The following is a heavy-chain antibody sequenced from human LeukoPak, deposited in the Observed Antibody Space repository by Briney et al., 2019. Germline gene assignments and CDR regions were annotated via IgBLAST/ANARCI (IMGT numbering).Heavy chain of an antibody. J-gene: IGHJ4*02. V-gene: IGHV1-2*02. D-gene: IGHD3-9*01. CDR3: ARDSRIRLVIFY. CDR2: INPNSGGT. Sequence: VASVKLSCKASGYTFTGYYMHWVRQAPGQGLEWMGWINPNSGGTNYAQKFQGRVTMTRDTSISTAYMELSRLRSDDTAVYCCARDSRIRLVIFYWGQGTLVTVSS. CDR1: GYTFTGYY.